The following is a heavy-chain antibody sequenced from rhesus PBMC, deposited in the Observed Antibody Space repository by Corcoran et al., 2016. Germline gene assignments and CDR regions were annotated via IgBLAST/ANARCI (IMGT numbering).Heavy chain of an antibody. CDR1: GGSVSSSNW. V-gene: IGHV4-65*01. CDR3: ARQIFCAGLDY. CDR2: ISGSSGST. J-gene: IGHJ4*01. Sequence: QVQLQESGPGLVKPSETLSLTCAVSGGSVSSSNWWSWIRQPPGKGLEWIGYISGSSGSTYYNPSLKSRVTISTDTSKHQISLKLRAVAAADTAVYYCARQIFCAGLDYWGQGVLVTVSS. D-gene: IGHD3-3*01.